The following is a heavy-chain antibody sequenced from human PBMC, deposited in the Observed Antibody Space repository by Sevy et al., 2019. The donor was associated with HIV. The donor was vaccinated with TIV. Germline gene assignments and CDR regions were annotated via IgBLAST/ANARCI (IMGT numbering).Heavy chain of an antibody. Sequence: GGSLRLSCAASGFTFSSYAMYWVRQAPGMGLEWVAVISYDGSNKYYADSVKGRFTISRDNSKNTLYLQMNSLRAEDTAVYYCASDMGIAAAGGAFDIWGQWTMVTVSS. CDR3: ASDMGIAAAGGAFDI. V-gene: IGHV3-30-3*01. CDR2: ISYDGSNK. D-gene: IGHD6-13*01. CDR1: GFTFSSYA. J-gene: IGHJ3*02.